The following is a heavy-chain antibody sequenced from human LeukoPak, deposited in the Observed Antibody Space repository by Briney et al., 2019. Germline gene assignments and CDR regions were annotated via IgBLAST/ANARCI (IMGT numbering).Heavy chain of an antibody. CDR2: IIPIFGTA. CDR3: ARGGYYDSSGNFDY. D-gene: IGHD3-22*01. CDR1: GGTFSSYA. Sequence: SVKVSCKASGGTFSSYAISWVRQAPGQGLEWMGGIIPIFGTANYAQRFQGRVTITTDESTSTAYMELSSLRSEDTAVYYCARGGYYDSSGNFDYWGQGTLVTVSS. V-gene: IGHV1-69*05. J-gene: IGHJ4*02.